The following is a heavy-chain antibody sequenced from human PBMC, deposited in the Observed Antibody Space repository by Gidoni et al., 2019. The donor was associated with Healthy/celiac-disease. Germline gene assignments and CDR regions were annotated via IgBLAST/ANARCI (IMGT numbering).Heavy chain of an antibody. CDR2: ISSSSSYI. D-gene: IGHD1-26*01. V-gene: IGHV3-21*01. CDR1: GFTFSSYS. J-gene: IGHJ4*02. CDR3: ARAHSGSYCSDY. Sequence: EVQLVESGGGLVKPGGSLRLSCAASGFTFSSYSMNWVRQAPGKGLEWVSSISSSSSYIYYAVSVKGRFTISRDNAKNALYLQMNSLRAEDTAVYYCARAHSGSYCSDYWGQGTLVTVSS.